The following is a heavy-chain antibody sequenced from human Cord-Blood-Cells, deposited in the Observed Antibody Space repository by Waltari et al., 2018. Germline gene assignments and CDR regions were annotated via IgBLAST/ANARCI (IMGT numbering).Heavy chain of an antibody. D-gene: IGHD1-26*01. CDR1: GYTFTSYD. CDR3: ARGRGGSYYWFDP. CDR2: MNHNGCKP. Sequence: QVQLVQSGAEVKKPGASVKVSCKASGYTFTSYDINWVRQATGQGLEWMGWMNHNGCKPGYAQKFQGRVTITRNTSISTAYLELSSLRSEDTAVYYCARGRGGSYYWFDPWGQGTLVTVSS. V-gene: IGHV1-8*03. J-gene: IGHJ5*02.